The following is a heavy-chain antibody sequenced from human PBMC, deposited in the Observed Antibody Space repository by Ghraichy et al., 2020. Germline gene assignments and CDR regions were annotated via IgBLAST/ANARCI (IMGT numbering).Heavy chain of an antibody. CDR2: ISYDGSNK. Sequence: GGSLRLSCAASGFTFSRYGMHWVRQAPGKGLEWVAVISYDGSNKYYADSVKGRFTISRDNSKNTVYLQVNSLRAEDTAVYYCAPLRSGGRYAYYGMDVWGQGTTVTVSS. J-gene: IGHJ6*02. CDR1: GFTFSRYG. D-gene: IGHD3-10*01. CDR3: APLRSGGRYAYYGMDV. V-gene: IGHV3-30*03.